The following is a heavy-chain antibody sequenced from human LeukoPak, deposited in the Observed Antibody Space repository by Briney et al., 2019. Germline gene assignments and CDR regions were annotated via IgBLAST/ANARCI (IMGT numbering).Heavy chain of an antibody. CDR2: ISSSGSTI. CDR1: VVTFSSYE. CDR3: ARDFGDDAFDI. D-gene: IGHD3-10*01. Sequence: GGSLRLSRAASVVTFSSYEMNWVRQAPGKGLEWVSYISSSGSTIYYADSVKGRFTISRDNAKNSLYLQMNSLRAEDTAVYYCARDFGDDAFDIWGQGTMVTVSS. J-gene: IGHJ3*02. V-gene: IGHV3-48*03.